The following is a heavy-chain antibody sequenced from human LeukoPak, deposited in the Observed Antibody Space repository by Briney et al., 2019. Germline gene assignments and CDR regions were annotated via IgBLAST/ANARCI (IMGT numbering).Heavy chain of an antibody. CDR2: ISGSGDGT. Sequence: GGSLRLSCTSSGLTFSSDAMTWVRQAPGKGLEWVSSISGSGDGTYYADSVKGRFTISRDNSKNTLFLQMNSLRAEDTAVYYCAKDHYYDSSGYSRVDYWGQGTLVTVSS. D-gene: IGHD3-22*01. CDR3: AKDHYYDSSGYSRVDY. CDR1: GLTFSSDA. V-gene: IGHV3-23*01. J-gene: IGHJ4*02.